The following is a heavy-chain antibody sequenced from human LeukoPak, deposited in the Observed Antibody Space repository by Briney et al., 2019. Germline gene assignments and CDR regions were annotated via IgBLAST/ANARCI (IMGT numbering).Heavy chain of an antibody. CDR3: ARDAPAGGKPEYFFDY. Sequence: ASVKVSCKASGGTFSSYAISWVRQAPGQGLEWMGGIIPIFGTANYAQKFQGRVTITTDESTSTAYMELSSLRAEDTAVYYCARDAPAGGKPEYFFDYWGQGTLVTVSS. CDR2: IIPIFGTA. V-gene: IGHV1-69*05. CDR1: GGTFSSYA. J-gene: IGHJ4*02.